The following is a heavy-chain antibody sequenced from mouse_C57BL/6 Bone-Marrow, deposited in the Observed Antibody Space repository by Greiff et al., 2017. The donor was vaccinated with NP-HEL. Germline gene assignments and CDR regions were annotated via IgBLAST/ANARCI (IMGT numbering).Heavy chain of an antibody. CDR1: GYTFTSSW. Sequence: QVQLQQPGAELVKPGASVKLSCKASGYTFTSSWMHWVKQRPGQGLEWIGMIHPNSGSTNYNEKFKSKATLTVDKSSSTAYMQLSSLTSEDSAVYYCSRALGELLPYYAMDYWGQGTSVTVSS. V-gene: IGHV1-64*01. J-gene: IGHJ4*01. D-gene: IGHD2-12*01. CDR3: SRALGELLPYYAMDY. CDR2: IHPNSGST.